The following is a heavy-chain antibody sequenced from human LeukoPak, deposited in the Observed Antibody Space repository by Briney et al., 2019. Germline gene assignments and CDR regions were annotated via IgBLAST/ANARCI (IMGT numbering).Heavy chain of an antibody. V-gene: IGHV3-30-3*01. D-gene: IGHD6-13*01. Sequence: GGSLRLSCAASGFTFSSYAMHWVRQAPGKGLEWVVVISYDGSNKHYADSVKGRFTISRDNSKNTLYLQMNSLRAEDTAVYYCARAGGAAAGTRYYYYYYGMDVWGQGTTVTVSS. J-gene: IGHJ6*02. CDR3: ARAGGAAAGTRYYYYYYGMDV. CDR2: ISYDGSNK. CDR1: GFTFSSYA.